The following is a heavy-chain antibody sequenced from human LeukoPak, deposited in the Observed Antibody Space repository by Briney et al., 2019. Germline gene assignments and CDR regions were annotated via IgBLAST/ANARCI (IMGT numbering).Heavy chain of an antibody. J-gene: IGHJ4*02. CDR2: ISWDGGST. Sequence: GGSLRLSCAASGFTFDDYNMHWVRQAPGKGLEWVSLISWDGGSTYYADSVKGRFTISRDNSKNSLYLQMNSLRTEDTALYYCAKESAEGSGSYYDYWGQGTLVTVSS. V-gene: IGHV3-43*01. CDR3: AKESAEGSGSYYDY. CDR1: GFTFDDYN. D-gene: IGHD3-10*01.